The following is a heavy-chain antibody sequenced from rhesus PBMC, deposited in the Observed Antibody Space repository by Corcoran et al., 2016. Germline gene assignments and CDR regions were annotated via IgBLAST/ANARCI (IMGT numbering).Heavy chain of an antibody. J-gene: IGHJ6*01. CDR2: IRNKVNGGQP. Sequence: EVRLVESGGGLVQPGGSLRLSCAASGFTFSAYYLSWVRQAPGKGPEWVVFIRNKVNGGQPEYAASVKGRFTISRDDSKSVASLEMNSLKTEDTAVYYCSKKSPGAGFGLGSWGQGVVVTVSS. CDR3: SKKSPGAGFGLGS. CDR1: GFTFSAYY. V-gene: IGHV3-116*02.